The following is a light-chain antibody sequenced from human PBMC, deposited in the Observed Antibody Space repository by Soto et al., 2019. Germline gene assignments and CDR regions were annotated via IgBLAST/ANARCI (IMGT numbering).Light chain of an antibody. CDR2: AAS. CDR1: QSISTY. CDR3: QQTYNTPRT. Sequence: DIQMTQSPSSLSASVGDRVTITCRASQSISTYLNWYQQKPGKAPNLLIFAASSLLSGVPSRFSGSGSGTDFTLTISSLQPEDFATYYCQQTYNTPRTFGQGTKVEIK. V-gene: IGKV1-39*01. J-gene: IGKJ1*01.